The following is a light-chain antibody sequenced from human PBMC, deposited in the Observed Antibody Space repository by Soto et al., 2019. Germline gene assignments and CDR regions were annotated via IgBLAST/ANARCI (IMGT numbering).Light chain of an antibody. CDR1: NSDVGAYNY. V-gene: IGLV2-11*01. CDR2: DVN. J-gene: IGLJ2*01. CDR3: CSYADWYTLL. Sequence: QSALTQPRSVSESPGQSVTISCTGTNSDVGAYNYVSWYQQHPGKAPKLIIYDVNKRPSGVPDRFAGSKSGNTASRTISGLQAEDEADYYCCSYADWYTLLFGGGTKLTVL.